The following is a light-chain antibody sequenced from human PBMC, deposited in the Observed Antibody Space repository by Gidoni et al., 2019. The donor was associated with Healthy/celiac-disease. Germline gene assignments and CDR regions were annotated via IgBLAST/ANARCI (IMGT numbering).Light chain of an antibody. CDR3: QQRSNWPPSLT. Sequence: EIVLTQSPATLSLSPGERATLSCRASQSVSSYLAWYQQKPGQAPRLLIYDASNRATGIPARFSGSGSGTDFTLTISSLEPEEFAVYYCQQRSNWPPSLTFGGXTKVEIK. J-gene: IGKJ4*01. V-gene: IGKV3-11*01. CDR1: QSVSSY. CDR2: DAS.